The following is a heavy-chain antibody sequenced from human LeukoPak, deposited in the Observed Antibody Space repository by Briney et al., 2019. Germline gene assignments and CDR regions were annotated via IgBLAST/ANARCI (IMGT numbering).Heavy chain of an antibody. D-gene: IGHD6-19*01. J-gene: IGHJ4*02. CDR2: ISSSSSYI. V-gene: IGHV3-21*01. Sequence: GGSLRLSCAASGFTFSSYSMNWVRQAPGKGLEWVSSISSSSSYIYYADSVKGRFTISRDNAKISLYLQMNSLRAEDTAVYYCARGSSNYLDYWGQGTLVTVSS. CDR1: GFTFSSYS. CDR3: ARGSSNYLDY.